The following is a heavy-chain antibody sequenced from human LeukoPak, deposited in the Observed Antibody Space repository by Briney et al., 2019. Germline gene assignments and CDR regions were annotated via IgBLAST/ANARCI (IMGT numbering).Heavy chain of an antibody. CDR1: GFSFSGCG. J-gene: IGHJ4*02. V-gene: IGHV3-30*02. Sequence: PGGSLRLSCAPSGFSFSGCGMHWVRQAPGKGLEGVAFIWYDGRDKYYADSVKGRFTISRDSSKTTLYLKMNSLRAEDTAMYYCAKDPYSYGSYFDYWGQGTLVTVSS. CDR3: AKDPYSYGSYFDY. D-gene: IGHD5-18*01. CDR2: IWYDGRDK.